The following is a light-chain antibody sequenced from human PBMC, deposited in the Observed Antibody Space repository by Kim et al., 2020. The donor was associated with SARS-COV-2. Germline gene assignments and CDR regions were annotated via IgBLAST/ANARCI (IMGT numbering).Light chain of an antibody. V-gene: IGKV1-39*01. CDR2: AAS. CDR1: QSISSH. J-gene: IGKJ3*01. CDR3: QQSYIIPFT. Sequence: DIQMTQPPSSLSASVGDRVTITCRTTQSISSHLNWYQQKPGRAPKLLISAASTLQGGVPSRFSGSGSETDFTLTISSLQPEDFATYICQQSYIIPFTFGPGTKVDIK.